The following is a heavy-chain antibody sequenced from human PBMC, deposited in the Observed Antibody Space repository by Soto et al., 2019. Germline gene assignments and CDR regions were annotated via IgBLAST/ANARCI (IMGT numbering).Heavy chain of an antibody. CDR2: IYWDYDK. CDR1: GFSLSNNGVG. CDR3: AHRLMVTADFDF. J-gene: IGHJ4*02. V-gene: IGHV2-5*02. D-gene: IGHD2-15*01. Sequence: QITLKESGPTLVKPTQTLTLTCTFSGFSLSNNGVGVGWIRQTPGKSLEWLALIYWDYDKRYRPSLESRLTITKDTSKNQVVLTMTNMDPLDTATYFCAHRLMVTADFDFWGQGTLVTVSS.